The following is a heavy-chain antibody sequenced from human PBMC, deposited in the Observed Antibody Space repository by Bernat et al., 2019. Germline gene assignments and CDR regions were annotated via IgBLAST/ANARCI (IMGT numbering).Heavy chain of an antibody. CDR2: INPNGNHI. CDR1: GFPFTVYS. Sequence: EVQLVESGGGLVTPGGSLRLSCAASGFPFTVYSMNWVRQAPGKGLEWVSSINPNGNHILYADSVKGRFTSSRDNAKNSLYLQMNSLRAEDTAVYYCARAGDHGDWYFDLWGRGTLVTVSS. V-gene: IGHV3-21*01. J-gene: IGHJ2*01. D-gene: IGHD7-27*01. CDR3: ARAGDHGDWYFDL.